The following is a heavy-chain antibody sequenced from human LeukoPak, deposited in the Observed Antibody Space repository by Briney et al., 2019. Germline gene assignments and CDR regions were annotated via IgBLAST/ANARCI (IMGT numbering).Heavy chain of an antibody. CDR3: TRSVSYMDV. J-gene: IGHJ6*03. Sequence: TGGSLRLSCAASGFRFSSYGMHWVRQAPGKGLEWVAFIRFDGDIKNYGEAVKGRFTISRNNAENKVFLQMDNLRAEDTAVYFCTRSVSYMDVWGQGTTVTVSS. D-gene: IGHD4-17*01. V-gene: IGHV3-33*08. CDR1: GFRFSSYG. CDR2: IRFDGDIK.